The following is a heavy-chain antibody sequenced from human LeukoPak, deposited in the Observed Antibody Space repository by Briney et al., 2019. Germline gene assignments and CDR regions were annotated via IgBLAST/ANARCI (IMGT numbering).Heavy chain of an antibody. CDR1: GFTFSSYA. V-gene: IGHV3-23*01. D-gene: IGHD3-22*01. Sequence: GGSLRLSCAASGFTFSSYAMSWVRQAPGKGLEWVSAISGSGGSPYYADSVKGRFTISRDNSKNTLYLQMNSLRAEDTAVYYCAKGEYDSSLWNAFNIWGQGTMVTVSS. CDR2: ISGSGGSP. CDR3: AKGEYDSSLWNAFNI. J-gene: IGHJ3*02.